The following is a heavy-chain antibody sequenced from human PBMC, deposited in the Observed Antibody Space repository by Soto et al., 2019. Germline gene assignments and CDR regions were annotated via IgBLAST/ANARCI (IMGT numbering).Heavy chain of an antibody. V-gene: IGHV3-30-3*01. CDR1: GFTFSSYA. D-gene: IGHD6-13*01. CDR3: ARDQGIAAAGTDYYYYYGMDV. CDR2: ISYDGSNK. J-gene: IGHJ6*02. Sequence: QVQLVESGGGVVQPGRSLRLSCAASGFTFSSYAMHWVRQAPGKGLEWVAVISYDGSNKYYADSVKGRFTISRDKSKNALYLQMNSLRAEDTAVYYCARDQGIAAAGTDYYYYYGMDVWGQGTTVTVSS.